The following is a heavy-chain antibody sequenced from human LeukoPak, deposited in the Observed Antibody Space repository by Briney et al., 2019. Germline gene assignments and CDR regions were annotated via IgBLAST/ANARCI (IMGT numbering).Heavy chain of an antibody. CDR1: GFTFSSYS. V-gene: IGHV3-21*01. CDR2: ISSSSSYI. Sequence: PGGSLRLSCAASGFTFSSYSMNWVRQAPGKGLEWVSSISSSSSYIYYADSVKGRFTISRDNAKNSLYLQMNSLRAEDTAVYYCARDVSSGYPHHFDYWGQGTLVTVSS. CDR3: ARDVSSGYPHHFDY. J-gene: IGHJ4*02. D-gene: IGHD3-22*01.